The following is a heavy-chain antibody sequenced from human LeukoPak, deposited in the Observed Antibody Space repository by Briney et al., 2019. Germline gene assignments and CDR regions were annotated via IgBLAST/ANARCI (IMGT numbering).Heavy chain of an antibody. D-gene: IGHD4-17*01. CDR1: GYTFTSYG. CDR3: ARGGMTTVTPYYGMDV. V-gene: IGHV1-18*01. Sequence: GASVKVSCKASGYTFTSYGISWVRQAPGQGLEWMGWISAYNGNTNYAQKLQGRVTMTTDTSTSTAYMELRSLRSDDTAVYYCARGGMTTVTPYYGMDVRGQGTTVTVSS. J-gene: IGHJ6*02. CDR2: ISAYNGNT.